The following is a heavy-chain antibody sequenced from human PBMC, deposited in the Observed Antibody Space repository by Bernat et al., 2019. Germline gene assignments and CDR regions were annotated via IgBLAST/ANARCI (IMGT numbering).Heavy chain of an antibody. J-gene: IGHJ4*02. CDR3: ARGRRGVGSGSRKPFDY. Sequence: QVQLQQWGAGLLKPSETLSLTCAVYGGSFSGYYWSWIRQPPGKGLEWIGEINHSGSTNYNPSLKSRVNISVDTSKNQFSRKLSSVTAADTAVYYCARGRRGVGSGSRKPFDYWGQGTLVTVSS. CDR1: GGSFSGYY. CDR2: INHSGST. D-gene: IGHD3-10*01. V-gene: IGHV4-34*01.